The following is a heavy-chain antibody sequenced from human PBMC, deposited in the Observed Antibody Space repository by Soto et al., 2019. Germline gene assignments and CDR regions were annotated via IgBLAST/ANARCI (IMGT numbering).Heavy chain of an antibody. Sequence: QVQLQESGPGLVKPSETLSLSCTVSGGYISSDYWSWLRQSPGKRMEWIGYVHHSWGSSYNPSLQSRVAISLDTSKSQFSLKVTSVTATDTAVYYCARQGFGPLHGLVDVWGQGTTVTVSS. CDR2: VHHSWGS. D-gene: IGHD3-10*01. J-gene: IGHJ6*02. CDR1: GGYISSDY. CDR3: ARQGFGPLHGLVDV. V-gene: IGHV4-59*08.